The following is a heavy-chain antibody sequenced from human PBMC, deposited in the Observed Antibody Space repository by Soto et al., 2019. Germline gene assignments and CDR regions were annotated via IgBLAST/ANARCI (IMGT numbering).Heavy chain of an antibody. J-gene: IGHJ5*02. V-gene: IGHV3-21*01. Sequence: EVQLVESGGGLVKPGGPLRLSCAASGFTFSSYTLNWVRQAPGKGLEWVSSITSSSTYIYYADSVKGRFTISRDNAKNSLFLQMNSLRTGDMGVYYCASELNFGVATPSWGQGTLVTVSS. CDR3: ASELNFGVATPS. CDR2: ITSSSTYI. CDR1: GFTFSSYT. D-gene: IGHD3-3*01.